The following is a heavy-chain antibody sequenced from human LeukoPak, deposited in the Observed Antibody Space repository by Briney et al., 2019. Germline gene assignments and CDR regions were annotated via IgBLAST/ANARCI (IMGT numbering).Heavy chain of an antibody. V-gene: IGHV3-30-3*01. J-gene: IGHJ3*02. Sequence: GGSLRLSCAASGFTFSSYAMHWVRQAPGKGLEWVAVISYDGSNKYYADSVKGRFTISRDNSKNTLYLQMNSLRAEDTAVYYCAVAGTGAFDIWGQGTMVTVSS. CDR2: ISYDGSNK. D-gene: IGHD6-19*01. CDR3: AVAGTGAFDI. CDR1: GFTFSSYA.